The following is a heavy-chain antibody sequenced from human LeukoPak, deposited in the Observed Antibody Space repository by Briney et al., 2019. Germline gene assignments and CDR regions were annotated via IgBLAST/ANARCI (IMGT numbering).Heavy chain of an antibody. CDR1: GGTFSSYA. V-gene: IGHV1-69*05. J-gene: IGHJ4*02. CDR3: ARDNGDYVDSAFDY. Sequence: WSSVKVSCKASGGTFSSYAISWVRQAPGQGLESMGRIIPIFGTANYAQKFQGRVTITTDESTSTAYMELSSLRSEDTAVYYCARDNGDYVDSAFDYWGQGTLVTVSS. CDR2: IIPIFGTA. D-gene: IGHD4-17*01.